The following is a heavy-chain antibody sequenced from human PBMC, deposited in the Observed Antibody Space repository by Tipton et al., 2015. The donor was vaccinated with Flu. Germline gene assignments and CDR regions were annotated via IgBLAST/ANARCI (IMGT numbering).Heavy chain of an antibody. CDR1: GGSISNTMYY. CDR2: IYHSGHA. Sequence: TLSLTCTVSGGSISNTMYYWGWIRQSPGRGLDWIGSIYHSGHAYYNPSLGSRVAISVDTSKNRFSLTRTSVTAADTAVYYCARALPVFMAAAGNGAFDIWGQSTLVSVSS. D-gene: IGHD6-13*01. J-gene: IGHJ3*02. CDR3: ARALPVFMAAAGNGAFDI. V-gene: IGHV4-39*07.